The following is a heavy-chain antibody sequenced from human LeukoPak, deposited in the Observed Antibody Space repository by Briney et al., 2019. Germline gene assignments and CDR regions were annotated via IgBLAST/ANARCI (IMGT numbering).Heavy chain of an antibody. J-gene: IGHJ2*01. D-gene: IGHD3-22*01. Sequence: SETLSLTCTVSGGSISSSSYYWGWIRQPPGKGLEWIGSIYYSGSTYYNPSLKSRVTISVDTSKNQFSLKLSSVTAADTAVYYCARGFYDSRGWALSSMETYWYFDLWGRGTLVTVSS. CDR3: ARGFYDSRGWALSSMETYWYFDL. CDR2: IYYSGST. CDR1: GGSISSSSYY. V-gene: IGHV4-39*01.